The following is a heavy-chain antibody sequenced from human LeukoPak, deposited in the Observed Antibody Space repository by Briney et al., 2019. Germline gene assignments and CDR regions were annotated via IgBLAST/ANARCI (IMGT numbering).Heavy chain of an antibody. CDR2: IYYSGST. Sequence: SETLSLTCAVYGGSISSYYWSWIRQPPGKGLEWIGYIYYSGSTNYNPSLKSRVTISVDTSKNQFSLKLSSVTAADTAVYYCARHVGTGAAFDYWGQGTLVTVSS. CDR1: GGSISSYY. J-gene: IGHJ4*02. D-gene: IGHD7-27*01. CDR3: ARHVGTGAAFDY. V-gene: IGHV4-59*08.